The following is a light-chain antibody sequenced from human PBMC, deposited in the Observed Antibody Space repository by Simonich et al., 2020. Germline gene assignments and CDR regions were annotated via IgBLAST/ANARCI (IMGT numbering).Light chain of an antibody. CDR2: EDN. V-gene: IGLV6-57*03. CDR1: SGSIASNY. CDR3: QSYDSSNQV. J-gene: IGLJ2*01. Sequence: NFMLTQPHSVSESPGKTVTISCTRSSGSIASNYVQWYQQRPGRAPTTVIYEDNQRPSGVPVRFAGSIDSSSNSASLTISGLKTEDEADYYCQSYDSSNQVFGGGTKLTVL.